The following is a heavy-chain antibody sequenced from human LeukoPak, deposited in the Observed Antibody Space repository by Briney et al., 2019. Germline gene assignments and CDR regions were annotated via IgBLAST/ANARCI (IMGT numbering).Heavy chain of an antibody. CDR3: VTFYETY. V-gene: IGHV3-74*01. J-gene: IGHJ4*02. D-gene: IGHD2/OR15-2a*01. CDR1: GTYW. CDR2: INSDGSWT. Sequence: GGSLRLSCAVSGTYWMHWVRQAPGKGLVWVSHINSDGSWTGYADSVKGRFTISKDNAKNTASLQMNNLRAEDTAVYYCVTFYETYWGRGTLVTVSS.